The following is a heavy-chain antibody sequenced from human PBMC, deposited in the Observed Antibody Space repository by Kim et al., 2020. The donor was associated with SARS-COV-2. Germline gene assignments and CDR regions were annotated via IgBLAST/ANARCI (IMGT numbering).Heavy chain of an antibody. CDR3: ARGSGNPKFDY. Sequence: SETLSLTCTVSGGSISSYYWSWIRQPPGKGLEWIGYIYYSGSTNYNPSHKSRVTISVDTSKNQFSLKLSSVTAADTAVYYCARGSGNPKFDYWGQGTLVTVSS. CDR1: GGSISSYY. CDR2: IYYSGST. D-gene: IGHD2-15*01. V-gene: IGHV4-59*13. J-gene: IGHJ4*02.